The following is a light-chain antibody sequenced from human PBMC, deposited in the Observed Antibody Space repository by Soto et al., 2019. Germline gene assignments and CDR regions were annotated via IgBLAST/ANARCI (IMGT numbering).Light chain of an antibody. J-gene: IGKJ1*01. V-gene: IGKV3D-7*01. CDR3: QQDYNLPRT. CDR1: QSVSSDY. CDR2: GAS. Sequence: RVPLSCRASQSVSSDYLTWYQQKPGQAPRLLIYGASTSATSTPAGFSGSGSGTDFTLTINSLQPEDFAIYYCQQDYNLPRTFGQGTKVEIK.